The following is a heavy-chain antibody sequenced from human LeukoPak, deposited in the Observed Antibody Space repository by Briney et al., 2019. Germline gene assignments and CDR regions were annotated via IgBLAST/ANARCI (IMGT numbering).Heavy chain of an antibody. J-gene: IGHJ2*01. Sequence: ASVKVSCKASGYTFTSYAMHWVRQAPGQRLEWMGWINAGNGNTKYSQKFQGRVTITRDTSASTAYMELSSLRSEDTAVYYCARSAVGGIAAAGTLWYFDLWGRGTLVTVSS. D-gene: IGHD6-13*01. CDR2: INAGNGNT. CDR1: GYTFTSYA. CDR3: ARSAVGGIAAAGTLWYFDL. V-gene: IGHV1-3*01.